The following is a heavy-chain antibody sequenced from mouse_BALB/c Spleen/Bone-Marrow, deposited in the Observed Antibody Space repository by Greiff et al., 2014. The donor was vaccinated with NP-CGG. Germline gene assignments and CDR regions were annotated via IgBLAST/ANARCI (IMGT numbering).Heavy chain of an antibody. V-gene: IGHV1-4*01. D-gene: IGHD2-4*01. J-gene: IGHJ1*01. CDR3: AIYDYDGRYFDD. Sequence: VQLQQSGAELARPGASVKXXCKASGYTFTSYTMHWVKQRPGQGLEWIGYINPSSGYTNYNQKFKDKATLTADKSYSTAYMQLSNLTSEDSAVYYCAIYDYDGRYFDDWGAGTTVTVSS. CDR1: GYTFTSYT. CDR2: INPSSGYT.